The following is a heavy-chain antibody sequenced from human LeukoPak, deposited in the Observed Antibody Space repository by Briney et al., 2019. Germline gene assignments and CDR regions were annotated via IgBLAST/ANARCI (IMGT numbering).Heavy chain of an antibody. Sequence: PGGSLRLSCAASGFTFSSYWMSWVRQAPGKGLEWVANIKQDGSEKYYVDSVKGRFTISRDNAKNTVYLQMDSLRAEDTAVYYCLKDADYWGHGTRVTVSS. V-gene: IGHV3-7*01. CDR2: IKQDGSEK. D-gene: IGHD2-2*01. CDR3: LKDADY. CDR1: GFTFSSYW. J-gene: IGHJ4*01.